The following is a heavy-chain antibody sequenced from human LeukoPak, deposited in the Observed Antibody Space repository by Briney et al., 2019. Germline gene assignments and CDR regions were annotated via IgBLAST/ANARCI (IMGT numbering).Heavy chain of an antibody. Sequence: GGSLRLPCAASGFTFDDYGMSWVRQAPGKGLEWVSGINWNGGSTGYADSVKGRFTISRDNAKNSLYLQMNSLRAEDTALYYCARVVRGANPTNYYYYMDVWGKGTTVTVSS. J-gene: IGHJ6*03. CDR1: GFTFDDYG. CDR3: ARVVRGANPTNYYYYMDV. CDR2: INWNGGST. D-gene: IGHD3-10*01. V-gene: IGHV3-20*04.